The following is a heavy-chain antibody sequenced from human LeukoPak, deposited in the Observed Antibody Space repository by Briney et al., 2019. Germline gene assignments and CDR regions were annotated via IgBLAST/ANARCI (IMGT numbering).Heavy chain of an antibody. CDR1: GFTFDDYG. J-gene: IGHJ5*02. D-gene: IGHD3-10*01. CDR3: ARNRNYGSGSYYKGWFDP. V-gene: IGHV3-20*04. Sequence: GGSLRLSCAASGFTFDDYGMGWVRQAPGKGLEWVSGINWNGGSTGYADSVKGRFTISRDNAKNSLYLQMNSLRAEDTALYYCARNRNYGSGSYYKGWFDPWGQGTLVTVSS. CDR2: INWNGGST.